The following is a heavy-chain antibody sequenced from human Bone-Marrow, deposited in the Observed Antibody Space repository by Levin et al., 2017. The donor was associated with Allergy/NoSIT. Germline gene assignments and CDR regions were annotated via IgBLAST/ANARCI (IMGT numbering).Heavy chain of an antibody. CDR1: GGSLSTYY. D-gene: IGHD4-11*01. J-gene: IGHJ5*02. V-gene: IGHV4-34*01. Sequence: GSLRLSCAVSGGSLSTYYWTWIRQPPGKGLEWIGEMNHSGSTNYNPSLKSRVTISLDTSENQFFLKLNSVTAADTAVYYCARRRRVTTVTTARWFDPWGQGTLVTVSS. CDR3: ARRRRVTTVTTARWFDP. CDR2: MNHSGST.